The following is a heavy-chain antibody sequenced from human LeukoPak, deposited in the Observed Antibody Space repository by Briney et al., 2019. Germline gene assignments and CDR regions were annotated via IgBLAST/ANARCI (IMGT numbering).Heavy chain of an antibody. D-gene: IGHD2-8*01. J-gene: IGHJ4*02. CDR3: ARGTSLGY. CDR2: IYYSGST. CDR1: GGSISSYY. V-gene: IGHV4-59*01. Sequence: SETLSLTCTVSGGSISSYYWSWIRQPPGKGLEWIGYIYYSGSTNYNPSLKSRVTISVDTSKNQFSLKLSSVTAADTAVYYCARGTSLGYWGQGTLVTVSS.